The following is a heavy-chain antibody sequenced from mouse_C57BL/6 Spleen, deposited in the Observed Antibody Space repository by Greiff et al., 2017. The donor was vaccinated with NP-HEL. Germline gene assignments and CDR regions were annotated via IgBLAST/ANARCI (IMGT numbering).Heavy chain of an antibody. V-gene: IGHV1-69*01. CDR3: ARGGITMAPNWYFDV. CDR1: GYTFTSYW. J-gene: IGHJ1*03. Sequence: QVQLQQPGAELVMPGASVKLSCKASGYTFTSYWMHWVKQRPGQGLEWIGEIDPSDSYTNYNQKFKGKSTLTVDKSSSTAYMQLSSLTSEDSAVYYCARGGITMAPNWYFDVWGTGTTVTVSS. CDR2: IDPSDSYT. D-gene: IGHD1-1*02.